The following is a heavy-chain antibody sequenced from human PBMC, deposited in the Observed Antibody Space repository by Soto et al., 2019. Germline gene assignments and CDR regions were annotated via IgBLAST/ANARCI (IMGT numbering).Heavy chain of an antibody. Sequence: GASVKVSCKASGYTFSTYYMHWVRQAPGQGLEWMGWINPNSGGTNYAQKFQGWVTMTRDTSISTAYMELSRLRSDDTAVYYCARAGGIAVIPVGPGAFDIWGQGTMVTVSS. D-gene: IGHD6-19*01. CDR1: GYTFSTYY. CDR3: ARAGGIAVIPVGPGAFDI. CDR2: INPNSGGT. V-gene: IGHV1-2*04. J-gene: IGHJ3*02.